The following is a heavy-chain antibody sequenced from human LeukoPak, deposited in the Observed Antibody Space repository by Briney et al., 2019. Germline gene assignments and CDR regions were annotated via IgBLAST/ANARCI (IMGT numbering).Heavy chain of an antibody. V-gene: IGHV3-30*18. J-gene: IGHJ4*02. Sequence: GGSLRLSCAASGFTFSSYGMHWVRQAPGEGLEWVAVISYDGSNKYYADSVKGRFTISRDNSKNTLYLQMNSLRAEDTAVYYCAKFDFWSGYYTGDYWGQGTLVTVSS. D-gene: IGHD3-3*01. CDR2: ISYDGSNK. CDR1: GFTFSSYG. CDR3: AKFDFWSGYYTGDY.